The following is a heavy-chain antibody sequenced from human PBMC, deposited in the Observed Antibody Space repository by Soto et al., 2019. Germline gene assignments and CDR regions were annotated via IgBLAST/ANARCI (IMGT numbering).Heavy chain of an antibody. D-gene: IGHD6-19*01. V-gene: IGHV4-59*01. CDR2: IDYSEST. CDR1: GGSISSYY. J-gene: IGHJ4*02. Sequence: PSETLSLTCTVSGGSISSYYWSWIRQPPGKGLEWIGYIDYSESTNYNPSLKSRVTISVDTSKNQFSLKLSSVTAADTAVYYCARGGYSSGWYYFDYWGQGTLVTVSS. CDR3: ARGGYSSGWYYFDY.